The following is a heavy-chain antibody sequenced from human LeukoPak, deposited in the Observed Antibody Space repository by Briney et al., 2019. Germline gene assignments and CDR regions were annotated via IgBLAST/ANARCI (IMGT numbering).Heavy chain of an antibody. D-gene: IGHD3-22*01. CDR3: AKRDSSGSYPYYFDY. CDR2: IGGSDGST. CDR1: GFTFSTHA. V-gene: IGHV3-23*01. J-gene: IGHJ4*02. Sequence: PGGSLRLSCVASGFTFSTHAMSWVRLAPGKGLEWASAIGGSDGSTYYADSVKGRFTISRDNSKDTLYLQMNSLRAEDTAVYYCAKRDSSGSYPYYFDYWGQGTLVTVSS.